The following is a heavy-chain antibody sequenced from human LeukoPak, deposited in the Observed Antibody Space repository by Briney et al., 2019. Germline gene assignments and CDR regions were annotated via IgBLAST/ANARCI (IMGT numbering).Heavy chain of an antibody. D-gene: IGHD6-13*01. CDR3: ARAGGSSSWYNFDY. Sequence: ASVKVSCKASGYTFTGYYMHWVRQAPGQGLEWMGWINPNSGGTNYAQKFQGRVTMTRDTSISTAYMELSRLRSDDTAVYYCARAGGSSSWYNFDYWGQGTLVTVSS. CDR1: GYTFTGYY. J-gene: IGHJ4*02. CDR2: INPNSGGT. V-gene: IGHV1-2*02.